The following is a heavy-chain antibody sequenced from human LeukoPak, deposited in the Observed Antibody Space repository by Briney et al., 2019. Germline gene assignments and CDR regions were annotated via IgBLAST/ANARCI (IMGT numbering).Heavy chain of an antibody. Sequence: GASVKVSCKASGGTFSSYAISWVRQAPGQGLEWMGGIIPIFGTANYAQKFQGRVTITTDESTSTAYMELSSLRSEDTAVYYCARDQLAGTGGGSYYFDYWGQGTLVTVSS. D-gene: IGHD3-16*01. J-gene: IGHJ4*02. CDR2: IIPIFGTA. V-gene: IGHV1-69*05. CDR1: GGTFSSYA. CDR3: ARDQLAGTGGGSYYFDY.